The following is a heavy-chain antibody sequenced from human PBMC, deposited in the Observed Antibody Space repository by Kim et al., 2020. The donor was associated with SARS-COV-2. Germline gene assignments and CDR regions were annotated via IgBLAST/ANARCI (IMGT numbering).Heavy chain of an antibody. CDR3: ARDSGYYDILTGYYNPFDY. D-gene: IGHD3-9*01. J-gene: IGHJ4*02. CDR2: IYYSGST. CDR1: GGSISSYY. Sequence: SETLSLTCTVSGGSISSYYWSWIRQPPGKGLEWIGYIYYSGSTNYNPSLKSRVTISVDTSKNQFSLKLSSVTAADTAVYYCARDSGYYDILTGYYNPFDYWGQGTLVTVSS. V-gene: IGHV4-59*01.